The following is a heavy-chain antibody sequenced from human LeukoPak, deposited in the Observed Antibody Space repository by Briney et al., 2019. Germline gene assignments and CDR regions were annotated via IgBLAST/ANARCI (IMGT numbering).Heavy chain of an antibody. V-gene: IGHV4-39*01. CDR1: GASINSHSYY. Sequence: SETLSLTRTVSGASINSHSYYWGWIRQAPGKGLEWIGSVYYDGTSYSNPSLTSRAAVFVDTSRDQFSLDLSFVTAADTALYYCVRHISTNTGYFDSRGQGILVSVSS. CDR2: VYYDGTS. CDR3: VRHISTNTGYFDS. J-gene: IGHJ4*02. D-gene: IGHD2/OR15-2a*01.